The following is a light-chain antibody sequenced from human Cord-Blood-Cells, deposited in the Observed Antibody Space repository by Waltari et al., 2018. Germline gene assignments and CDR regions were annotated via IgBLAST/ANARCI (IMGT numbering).Light chain of an antibody. Sequence: QSALTQPASVSGSPGPSITLPCTGTSSDVGGYTLVSWYQQDPDKAPKLMIYEVSRRPSGVSNRFSGSKSGNKASLTISGLQAEDEADYYCCSYAGSSTFWVFGGGTKLTVL. CDR3: CSYAGSSTFWV. J-gene: IGLJ3*02. CDR1: SSDVGGYTL. CDR2: EVS. V-gene: IGLV2-23*02.